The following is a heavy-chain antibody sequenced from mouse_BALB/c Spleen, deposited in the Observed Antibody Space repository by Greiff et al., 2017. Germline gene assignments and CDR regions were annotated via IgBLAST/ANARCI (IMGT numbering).Heavy chain of an antibody. CDR1: GYAFSSYW. Sequence: QVQLKESGAELVRPGSSVKISCKASGYAFSSYWMNWVKQRPGQGLEWIGQIYPGDGDTNYNGKFKGKATLTADKSSSTAYMQLSSLTSEDSAVYFCARYDGDYDAMDYWGQGTSVTVSS. J-gene: IGHJ4*01. CDR3: ARYDGDYDAMDY. V-gene: IGHV1-80*01. D-gene: IGHD2-3*01. CDR2: IYPGDGDT.